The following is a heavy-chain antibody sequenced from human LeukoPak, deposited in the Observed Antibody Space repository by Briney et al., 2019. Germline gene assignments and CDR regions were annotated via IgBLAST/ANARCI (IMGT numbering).Heavy chain of an antibody. CDR1: GGSISSYY. CDR2: IYYSGST. J-gene: IGHJ4*02. CDR3: ARVGDWYYFDY. V-gene: IGHV4-59*01. Sequence: PSETLSLTCTVSGGSISSYYWSWIRQPPGKGLEWIGYIYYSGSTNYNPSLKGRVTISVDTSKNQFSLKLSSVAAADTAVYYCARVGDWYYFDYWGQGTLVTVSS. D-gene: IGHD2-21*02.